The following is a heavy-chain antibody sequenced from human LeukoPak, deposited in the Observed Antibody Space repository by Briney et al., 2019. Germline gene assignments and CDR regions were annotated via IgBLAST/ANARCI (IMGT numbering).Heavy chain of an antibody. CDR2: ISGSSYHI. CDR1: GFTFSTCS. V-gene: IGHV3-21*01. CDR3: ARGYGGYWFDY. Sequence: GGSLRLSCAASGFTFSTCSMKWVRQAPGKALEWVSSISGSSYHIYYADSVKGRFTISRDNANNLLYLQMNSLRAEDTAVYYCARGYGGYWFDYWGQGTLVTVSS. J-gene: IGHJ4*02. D-gene: IGHD3-10*01.